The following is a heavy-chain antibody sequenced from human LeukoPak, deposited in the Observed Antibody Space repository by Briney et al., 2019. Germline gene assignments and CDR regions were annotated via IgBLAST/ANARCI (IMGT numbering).Heavy chain of an antibody. CDR2: IRSDGSNK. CDR1: GFTFSSYG. D-gene: IGHD6-13*01. V-gene: IGHV3-30*02. CDR3: AKTPSNSWGLFDY. J-gene: IGHJ4*02. Sequence: GGSLRLSCAASGFTFSSYGMHWVRQAPGKGLEWVAFIRSDGSNKYYADSVKGRFTISRDNSKNTLYLEINSLRAEDTAAYYCAKTPSNSWGLFDYWGQGTLVTVSS.